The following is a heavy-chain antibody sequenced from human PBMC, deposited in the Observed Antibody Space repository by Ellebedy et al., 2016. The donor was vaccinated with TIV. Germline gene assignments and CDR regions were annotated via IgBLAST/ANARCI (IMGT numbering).Heavy chain of an antibody. V-gene: IGHV4-4*07. D-gene: IGHD3-22*01. J-gene: IGHJ3*02. CDR2: IYSSGST. CDR1: GASISTYY. Sequence: MPSETLSLTCTVSGASISTYYWTWIRQPAGKGLEWIGRIYSSGSTDHNPSLKSRVTMSLDKSKNQFSLRLRSVTAADTAVYYCARDTRYYESSHSFDDTLDNWGQGTMVTVFS. CDR3: ARDTRYYESSHSFDDTLDN.